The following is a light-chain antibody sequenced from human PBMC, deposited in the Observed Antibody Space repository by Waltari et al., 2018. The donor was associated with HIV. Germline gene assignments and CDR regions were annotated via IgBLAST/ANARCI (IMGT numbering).Light chain of an antibody. CDR1: QRVGSD. CDR3: QQYYNWLPYT. V-gene: IGKV3-15*01. Sequence: EIVMTQSPATLSVSPGERATLSCRASQRVGSDLAWYQQKPGPAPRPVIYGASTRATGIPARFSGSGSGTEFTLTISSLQSADFAVYYCQQYYNWLPYTFGQGTKLEIK. J-gene: IGKJ2*01. CDR2: GAS.